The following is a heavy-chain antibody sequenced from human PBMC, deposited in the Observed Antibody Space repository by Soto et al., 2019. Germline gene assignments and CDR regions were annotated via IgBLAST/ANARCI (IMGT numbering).Heavy chain of an antibody. V-gene: IGHV1-2*04. J-gene: IGHJ6*02. CDR3: ARETDWSTGCMDV. CDR2: INPNSGGT. CDR1: GYTFTGYY. D-gene: IGHD3-9*01. Sequence: QVQLVQSGAEVTKPGASVKVSCKASGYTFTGYYMHWVRQAPGQGLEWMGWINPNSGGTNYANKCQGSVTMTMDTSISTAYMELSMLRSDDTAVYYCARETDWSTGCMDVWGQGTTVTVSS.